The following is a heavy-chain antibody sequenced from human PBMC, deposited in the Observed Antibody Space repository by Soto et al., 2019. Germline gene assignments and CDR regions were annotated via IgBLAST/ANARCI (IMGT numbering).Heavy chain of an antibody. J-gene: IGHJ6*02. CDR2: MNPNSGNT. CDR3: AVAGCDFWSGYSAREGMDD. CDR1: GYTFTSYD. D-gene: IGHD3-3*01. V-gene: IGHV1-8*01. Sequence: ASVKVSCKASGYTFTSYDINWVRQATGQGLEWMGWMNPNSGNTGYAQKFQGRVTMTRNTSISTAYMELSSLRSEDTAVYYCAVAGCDFWSGYSAREGMDDWGQWRTVTVSS.